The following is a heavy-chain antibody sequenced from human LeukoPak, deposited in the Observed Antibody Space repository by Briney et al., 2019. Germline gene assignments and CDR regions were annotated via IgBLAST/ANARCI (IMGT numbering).Heavy chain of an antibody. J-gene: IGHJ3*02. CDR1: GYTFTGYY. Sequence: GASVTVSCKASGYTFTGYYMHWVRQAPGQGLEWMGWINPNGGGTNYAQKFQGWVTMTRDTSISTAYMELSRLRSDDTAVYYCARGRLAVAGALDAFDIWGQGTMVTVSS. V-gene: IGHV1-2*04. CDR2: INPNGGGT. CDR3: ARGRLAVAGALDAFDI. D-gene: IGHD6-19*01.